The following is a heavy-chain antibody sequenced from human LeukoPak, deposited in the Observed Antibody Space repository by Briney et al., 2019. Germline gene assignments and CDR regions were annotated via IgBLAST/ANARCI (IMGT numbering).Heavy chain of an antibody. V-gene: IGHV4-59*01. D-gene: IGHD4-17*01. CDR2: IYYSGTT. J-gene: IGHJ6*02. CDR3: AREDPQTTVPEGMDV. Sequence: SETLSLTCTVSGGSISYYYWSWIRQSPGKGLEWIGYIYYSGTTNYNPSLKSRVTISVDTSKSQFSLQLRSVTAADTAVYYCAREDPQTTVPEGMDVWGQGTTVTVSS. CDR1: GGSISYYY.